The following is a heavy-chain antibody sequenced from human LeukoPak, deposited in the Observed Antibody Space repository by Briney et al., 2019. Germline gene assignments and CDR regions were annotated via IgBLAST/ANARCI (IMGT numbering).Heavy chain of an antibody. J-gene: IGHJ6*02. CDR2: ISAYNGNT. D-gene: IGHD3-10*01. CDR1: GYTFTSYG. CDR3: AAGSSGSYHYGMDV. V-gene: IGHV1-18*01. Sequence: GASVKVSCKASGYTFTSYGISWVRQAPGQGLEWMGWISAYNGNTNYAQKLQGRVTMTTDTSTSTAYMELRSLRSDDTAVYYCAAGSSGSYHYGMDVWGQGTTVTVSS.